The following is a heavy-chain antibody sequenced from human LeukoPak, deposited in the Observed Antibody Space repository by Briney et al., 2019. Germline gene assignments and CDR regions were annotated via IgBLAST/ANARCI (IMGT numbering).Heavy chain of an antibody. CDR2: IWYDGSNK. CDR1: RFTFSSYG. Sequence: GRSLRLSCAASRFTFSSYGMHWVRQAPGKGLEWVAVIWYDGSNKYYADSVKGRFTISRDNSKNTLYLQMNSLRAEDTAVYYCARPRDYYDSSGSFGYWGQGTLVTVSS. J-gene: IGHJ4*02. V-gene: IGHV3-33*01. D-gene: IGHD3-22*01. CDR3: ARPRDYYDSSGSFGY.